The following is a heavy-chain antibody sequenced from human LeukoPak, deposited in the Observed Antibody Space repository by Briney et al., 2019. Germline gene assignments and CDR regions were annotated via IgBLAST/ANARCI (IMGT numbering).Heavy chain of an antibody. Sequence: GGALRLSCADSRFTFSNYAMSWVRQAPGKGLECVSAINGGGGGTYYADTVKCRFTITRDNSENTEHLQMNSLGAEDTAVYYCAKNLGSGYSYGYFDYWGQGTLVIVSS. D-gene: IGHD5-18*01. CDR3: AKNLGSGYSYGYFDY. CDR2: INGGGGGT. V-gene: IGHV3-23*01. CDR1: RFTFSNYA. J-gene: IGHJ4*02.